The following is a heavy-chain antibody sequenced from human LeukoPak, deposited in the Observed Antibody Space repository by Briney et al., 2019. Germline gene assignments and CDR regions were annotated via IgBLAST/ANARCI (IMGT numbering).Heavy chain of an antibody. J-gene: IGHJ4*01. CDR1: AFTFNAYA. V-gene: IGHV3-23*01. D-gene: IGHD3-16*01. Sequence: LTGGSLRLSCVGSAFTFNAYAMSWVRQRPRKGPEWVAMISSSGDATDYAESVKDRLSISRDNTKKTLFLQINSPRADDTAIYYCAKDPRAMGRYFFDDWGQGSLVTVSS. CDR3: AKDPRAMGRYFFDD. CDR2: ISSSGDAT.